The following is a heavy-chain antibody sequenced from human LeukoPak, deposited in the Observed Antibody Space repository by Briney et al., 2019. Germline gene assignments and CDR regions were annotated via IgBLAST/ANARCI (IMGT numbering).Heavy chain of an antibody. D-gene: IGHD1-7*01. CDR1: GFTFGGYA. Sequence: GGSLRLSCTASGFTFGGYAMSWVRQPPGKGLEWVSSISAGSEDSYYADSVKGRFTISRDNSKSTLYLQMNSLRADDTAVYYCARTIAQYSNTWLYYYYGLDVWGQGTTVTVSS. V-gene: IGHV3-23*01. CDR3: ARTIAQYSNTWLYYYYGLDV. CDR2: ISAGSEDS. J-gene: IGHJ6*02.